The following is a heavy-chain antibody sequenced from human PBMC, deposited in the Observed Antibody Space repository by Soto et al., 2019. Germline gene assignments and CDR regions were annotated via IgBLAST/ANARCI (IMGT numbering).Heavy chain of an antibody. V-gene: IGHV6-1*01. D-gene: IGHD6-19*01. CDR2: TYYRSKWYN. J-gene: IGHJ4*02. Sequence: QSPSRGLEWLGRTYYRSKWYNDYAVSVKSRITINPDTSKNQFSLQLNSVTPEDTAVYYCARDSVFSGWYSYWGQGTLVTVSS. CDR3: ARDSVFSGWYSY.